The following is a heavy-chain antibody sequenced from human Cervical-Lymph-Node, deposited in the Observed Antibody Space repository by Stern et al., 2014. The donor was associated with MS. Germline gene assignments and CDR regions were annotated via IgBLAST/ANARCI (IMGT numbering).Heavy chain of an antibody. CDR3: ATAGDATYFFDL. Sequence: VQLVQSGAEVKRPGSSVKVSCRASGGTVSSYAINWVRQAPGQGLEWMGGIIPIFGTRNSAQKFQGRVTIFADESTNTAYMELSRLKSEDTALYYCATAGDATYFFDLWGQGTLVTVSS. CDR1: GGTVSSYA. D-gene: IGHD5-24*01. CDR2: IIPIFGTR. V-gene: IGHV1-69*01. J-gene: IGHJ4*02.